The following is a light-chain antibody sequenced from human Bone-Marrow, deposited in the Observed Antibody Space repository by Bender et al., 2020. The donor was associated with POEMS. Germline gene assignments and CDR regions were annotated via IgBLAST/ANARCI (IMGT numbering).Light chain of an antibody. CDR1: SSNIGAGYD. Sequence: QSVLTQPPSVSGAPGQRVTISCTGSSSNIGAGYDVHWYQQVPGTAPKVVIYDSTSRPSGVPDRFSGSKSGTSASLAITGLQAEDEADYYCSSYRDNYHFDVFGSGTRVTVL. CDR2: DST. V-gene: IGLV1-40*01. CDR3: SSYRDNYHFDV. J-gene: IGLJ1*01.